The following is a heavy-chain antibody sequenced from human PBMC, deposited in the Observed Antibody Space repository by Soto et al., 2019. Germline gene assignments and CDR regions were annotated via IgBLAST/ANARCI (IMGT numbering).Heavy chain of an antibody. CDR2: MNPNSGNT. V-gene: IGHV1-8*01. CDR3: ARGHRIVVVTAIKYYFDY. Sequence: GASVKVSCKASGYTFTSYDINWVRQATGQGLEWMGWMNPNSGNTGYAQKFQDRVTMTRNTSISTAYMELSSLRSEDTAVYYCARGHRIVVVTAIKYYFDYWGQGTLVTVSS. CDR1: GYTFTSYD. J-gene: IGHJ4*02. D-gene: IGHD2-21*02.